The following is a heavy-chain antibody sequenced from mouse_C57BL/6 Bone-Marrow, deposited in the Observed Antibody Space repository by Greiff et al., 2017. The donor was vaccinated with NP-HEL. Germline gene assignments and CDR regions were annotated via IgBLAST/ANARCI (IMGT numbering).Heavy chain of an antibody. J-gene: IGHJ2*01. CDR1: GFTFSSYT. CDR2: ISGGGGNT. Sequence: DVQLVESGGGLVKPGGSLKLSCAASGFTFSSYTMPWVRQTPEKRLEWVATISGGGGNTYYTDSVKGRFTITRDNSKNTLYLQMSSLRSEDTALYYCARHGPPISAVLANWGQGTTLTVSS. CDR3: ARHGPPISAVLAN. V-gene: IGHV5-9*01. D-gene: IGHD1-1*01.